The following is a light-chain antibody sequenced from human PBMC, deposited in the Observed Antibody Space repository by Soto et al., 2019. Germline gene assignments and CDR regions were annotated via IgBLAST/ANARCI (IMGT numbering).Light chain of an antibody. CDR3: AAWDDSLSGWL. Sequence: QSVLTQPPSASGTPGQRVNISCSGSKSNIGSDYVFWFQQLAGAAPKLLIYRNNQRPSGVPDRFSGSKSGTSASLAISGLRSEDEADYYCAAWDDSLSGWLFGGGTKLTVL. V-gene: IGLV1-47*01. J-gene: IGLJ3*02. CDR1: KSNIGSDY. CDR2: RNN.